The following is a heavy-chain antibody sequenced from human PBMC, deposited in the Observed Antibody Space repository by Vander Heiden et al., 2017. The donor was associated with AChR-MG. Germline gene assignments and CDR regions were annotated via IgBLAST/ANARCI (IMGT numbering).Heavy chain of an antibody. Sequence: QVQLVQSGAEVKKPGSSVKVSCKASGGTFSSYAISWVRQAPGQGLEWMGGIIPIFGTANYAQKVQGRVTITADESTSTAYMELSSLRSEETAVYYCARDQKGYNWNQDAFDIWGQGTMVTVSS. CDR1: GGTFSSYA. D-gene: IGHD1-1*01. CDR3: ARDQKGYNWNQDAFDI. CDR2: IIPIFGTA. J-gene: IGHJ3*02. V-gene: IGHV1-69*01.